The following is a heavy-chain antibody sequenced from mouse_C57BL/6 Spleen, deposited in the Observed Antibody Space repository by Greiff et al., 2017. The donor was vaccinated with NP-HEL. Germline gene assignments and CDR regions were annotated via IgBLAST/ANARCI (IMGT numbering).Heavy chain of an antibody. CDR1: GYTFTSYW. V-gene: IGHV1-64*01. CDR2: IHPNSGST. CDR3: ARYYGNAMDY. D-gene: IGHD2-1*01. Sequence: QVQLKQPGAELVKPGASVKLSCKASGYTFTSYWMHWVKQRPGQGLEWIGMIHPNSGSTNYNEKFKSKATLTVDKSSSTAYMQLSSLTSEDSAVYYCARYYGNAMDYWGQGTSVTVSS. J-gene: IGHJ4*01.